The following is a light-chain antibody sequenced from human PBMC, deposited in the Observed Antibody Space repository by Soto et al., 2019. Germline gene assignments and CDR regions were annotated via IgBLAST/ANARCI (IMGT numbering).Light chain of an antibody. J-gene: IGKJ2*01. Sequence: EIVLTQSPGTLSLSPGERATLSCRASQSVTSNYLAWYQQKPGQAPRLLICDASSRATGIPDRFSGSGSGTDVTLTIARLEPEDFAVYYCQQDGTSPYSFGQGTKLEIK. CDR3: QQDGTSPYS. V-gene: IGKV3-20*01. CDR2: DAS. CDR1: QSVTSNY.